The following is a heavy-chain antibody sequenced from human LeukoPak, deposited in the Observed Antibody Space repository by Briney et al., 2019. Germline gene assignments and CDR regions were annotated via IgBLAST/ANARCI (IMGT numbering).Heavy chain of an antibody. CDR2: ISSSSSYI. D-gene: IGHD3-22*01. V-gene: IGHV3-21*01. Sequence: GGSLRLSCAASGFTFSSYSMNWVRQAPGKGLEWVSSISSSSSYIYYADSVKGRFTISRDNAKNSLYLQMNSLRAEDTAVYYCARDTYDSSGYYYRGIDYWDQGTLVTVSS. J-gene: IGHJ4*02. CDR1: GFTFSSYS. CDR3: ARDTYDSSGYYYRGIDY.